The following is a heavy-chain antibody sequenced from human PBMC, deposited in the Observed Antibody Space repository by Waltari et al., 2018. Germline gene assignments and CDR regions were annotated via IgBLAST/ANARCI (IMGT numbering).Heavy chain of an antibody. CDR3: ATCYYYDSSGNYYVSDY. D-gene: IGHD3-22*01. V-gene: IGHV3-74*01. CDR2: INSDGSST. CDR1: GITFSRYW. J-gene: IGHJ4*02. Sequence: EVQLVESGGGLVQPGVSLRLSCAASGITFSRYWMHWVRQAPGKGLVWVARINSDGSSTSYADSVKCRFTISRDNAKNTLYLQMNSLRAEDTAVYYCATCYYYDSSGNYYVSDYWGQGTLVTVSS.